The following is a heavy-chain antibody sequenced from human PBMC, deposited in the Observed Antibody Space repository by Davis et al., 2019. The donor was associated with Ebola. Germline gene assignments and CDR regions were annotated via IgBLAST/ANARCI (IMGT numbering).Heavy chain of an antibody. J-gene: IGHJ4*02. CDR1: GYSFTSYW. CDR2: IYPGDSDT. V-gene: IGHV5-51*01. Sequence: GESLKISCKGSGYSFTSYWIGWVRQMPGKGLEWMGIIYPGDSDTRYSPSFQGQVTISADKSISTAYLQWSSLKASGAAIYYCARQASLYGAIDYWGQGTLVTVSS. CDR3: ARQASLYGAIDY. D-gene: IGHD4/OR15-4a*01.